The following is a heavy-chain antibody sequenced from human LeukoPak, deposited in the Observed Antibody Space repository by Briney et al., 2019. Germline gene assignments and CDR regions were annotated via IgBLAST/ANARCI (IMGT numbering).Heavy chain of an antibody. CDR1: GFTFTTYA. Sequence: GGSLRLSCSASGFTFTTYAMSWVRQAPGKGLEWVSGISGLGDNTYYVDSVKGRFTISRDNAKNTQYLQINSLRVEDTAVYYCARSLRSPRYCIDDTCYFDYWGQGTLVTVSS. CDR2: ISGLGDNT. J-gene: IGHJ4*02. V-gene: IGHV3-23*01. CDR3: ARSLRSPRYCIDDTCYFDY. D-gene: IGHD2-15*01.